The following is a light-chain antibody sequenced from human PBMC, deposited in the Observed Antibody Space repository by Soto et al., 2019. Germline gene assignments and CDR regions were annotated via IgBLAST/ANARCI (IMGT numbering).Light chain of an antibody. V-gene: IGKV3-15*01. Sequence: EIVVTQSPATLSASPGERASLSCRVSQSVTNNLAWYQQKAGQAPRLLIYGASTRATGIPARFSGSGSGTEFSLTISSLQSEDFAVYFCQEYSLWPLTFGGGTKVDIK. CDR1: QSVTNN. CDR3: QEYSLWPLT. J-gene: IGKJ4*01. CDR2: GAS.